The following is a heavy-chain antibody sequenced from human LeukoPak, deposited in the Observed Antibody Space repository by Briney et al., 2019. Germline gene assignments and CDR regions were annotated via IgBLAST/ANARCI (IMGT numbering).Heavy chain of an antibody. J-gene: IGHJ4*02. CDR2: IIPVFGTP. CDR3: ARIEGDYGVFVF. V-gene: IGHV1-69*05. CDR1: GGTFNTYA. Sequence: SVKVSCKASGGTFNTYAFNWVRQAPGQGLEWMGRIIPVFGTPHYAQKYQGRITITTDEYASTVYMELSSLRSQDTAIYYCARIEGDYGVFVFWGQGTLVTVSS. D-gene: IGHD4-17*01.